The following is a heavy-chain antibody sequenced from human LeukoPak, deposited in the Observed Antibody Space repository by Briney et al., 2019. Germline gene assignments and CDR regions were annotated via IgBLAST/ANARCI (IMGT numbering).Heavy chain of an antibody. V-gene: IGHV1-69*13. CDR1: GYTFTSYD. Sequence: ASVKVSCKASGYTFTSYDINWVRQAPGQGLEWMGGIIPIFGTANYAQKFQGRVTITADESTSTAYMELSSLRSEDTAVYYCARNEFYSGSYHPDYWGQGTLVTVSS. D-gene: IGHD1-26*01. CDR2: IIPIFGTA. CDR3: ARNEFYSGSYHPDY. J-gene: IGHJ4*02.